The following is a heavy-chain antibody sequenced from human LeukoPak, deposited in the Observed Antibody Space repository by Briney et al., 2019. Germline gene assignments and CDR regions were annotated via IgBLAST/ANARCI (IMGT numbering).Heavy chain of an antibody. Sequence: GASVKVSCKASGGTFSSYAISWVRQAPGQGLEWMGGIIPIFGTANYAQKFQGRVTITADESTSTAYMELSSLRSEDTAVYYCARDTESVVGSPYYYGMDVWGQGTTVTVSS. J-gene: IGHJ6*02. D-gene: IGHD2-15*01. CDR1: GGTFSSYA. V-gene: IGHV1-69*01. CDR2: IIPIFGTA. CDR3: ARDTESVVGSPYYYGMDV.